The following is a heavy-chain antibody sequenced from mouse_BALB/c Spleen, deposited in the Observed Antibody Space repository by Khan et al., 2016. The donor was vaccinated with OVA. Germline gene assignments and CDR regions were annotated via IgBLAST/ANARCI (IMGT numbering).Heavy chain of an antibody. D-gene: IGHD6-2*01. Sequence: QIQLVQSGPELKKPGETVKISCKASGYTFTNYGMNWVKQAPGKGLKWMGWINTYTGEPTYADDFKGRFVFPLETSASTAYLQISNLKNDDMTTYFCARISSYWYSDVWGAGTTVTVSS. CDR1: GYTFTNYG. CDR3: ARISSYWYSDV. CDR2: INTYTGEP. V-gene: IGHV9-1*02. J-gene: IGHJ1*01.